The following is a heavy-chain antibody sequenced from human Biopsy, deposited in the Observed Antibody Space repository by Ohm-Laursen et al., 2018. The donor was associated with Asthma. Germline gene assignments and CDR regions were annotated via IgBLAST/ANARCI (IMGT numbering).Heavy chain of an antibody. CDR3: ARQSGQDFPDTSAFDI. D-gene: IGHD3-22*01. V-gene: IGHV3-30*03. CDR2: VSSDGHDK. CDR1: GFVFSQCG. J-gene: IGHJ3*02. Sequence: SLRLSCAAAGFVFSQCGMHWVRQGPGKGLEWVAFVSSDGHDKFYEDSVKGRLTISRDNSRNRLYLQINRLTVEDSALYFCARQSGQDFPDTSAFDIWGQGTKVAVSS.